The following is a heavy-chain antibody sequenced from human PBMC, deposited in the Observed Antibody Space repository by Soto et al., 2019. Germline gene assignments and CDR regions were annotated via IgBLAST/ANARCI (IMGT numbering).Heavy chain of an antibody. CDR1: GFTFSSYA. J-gene: IGHJ4*02. CDR2: ISSNGGST. V-gene: IGHV3-64*01. CDR3: ASSPPGIAAAGTYDY. Sequence: VQLVESGGGLVQPGGSLRLSCAASGFTFSSYAMHWVRQAPGKGLEYVSAISSNGGSTYYANSVKGRFTISRDNSKNTLYLQMGSLRAEDMAVYYCASSPPGIAAAGTYDYWGQGTLVTVSS. D-gene: IGHD6-13*01.